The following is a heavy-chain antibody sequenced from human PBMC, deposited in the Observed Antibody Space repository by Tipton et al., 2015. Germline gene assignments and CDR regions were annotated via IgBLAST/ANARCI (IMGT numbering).Heavy chain of an antibody. CDR2: ICDSGST. CDR1: GGSISGYC. J-gene: IGHJ3*02. V-gene: IGHV4-59*01. CDR3: ARGSFDI. Sequence: TLSLTCTVSGGSISGYCRNWIRQPPGKGLEWIGYICDSGSTSYNPSLESRATISLDTSKNQFSLKLNSVTAADAAVYYCARGSFDIWGQGTLVTVSS.